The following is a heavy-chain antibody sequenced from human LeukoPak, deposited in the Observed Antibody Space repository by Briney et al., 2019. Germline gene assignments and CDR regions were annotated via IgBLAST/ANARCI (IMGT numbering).Heavy chain of an antibody. Sequence: QTGGSLRLSCAASGFAFSSYDMSWVRQAPGKGLEWVSSLTTDGGSTEYADSVKGRFTISRDNSKNTLYLQMNSLRAEDTALYFCAKDAAYCGGDCFPYYYGMDVWGQGTTVTVSS. D-gene: IGHD2-21*02. CDR1: GFAFSSYD. V-gene: IGHV3-23*01. CDR3: AKDAAYCGGDCFPYYYGMDV. CDR2: LTTDGGST. J-gene: IGHJ6*02.